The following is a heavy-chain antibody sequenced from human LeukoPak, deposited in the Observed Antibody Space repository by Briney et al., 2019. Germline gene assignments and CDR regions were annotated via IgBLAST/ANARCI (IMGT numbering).Heavy chain of an antibody. D-gene: IGHD3-3*01. CDR2: INHSGST. CDR1: GGSFSGYY. Sequence: KPSETLSLTCAVYGGSFSGYYWSWIRQLPGKGLEWIGEINHSGSTTYNPSLKSRVTISVDTSMNQFSLKLSSVAAADTAVNYCASRSGYSRAFDIWGQGTMVTVSS. J-gene: IGHJ3*02. V-gene: IGHV4-34*01. CDR3: ASRSGYSRAFDI.